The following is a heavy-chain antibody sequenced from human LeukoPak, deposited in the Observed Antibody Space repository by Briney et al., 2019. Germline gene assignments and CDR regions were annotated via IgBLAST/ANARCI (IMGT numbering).Heavy chain of an antibody. V-gene: IGHV3-7*01. CDR2: INGDGRDK. CDR3: ARGVDSAIDW. J-gene: IGHJ4*02. Sequence: GGSLRLSCAASGFTFSSYWTNWVRQAPGKGLEWAANINGDGRDKYYVGSVRGRFTISRDNADNALYLQMNSLRGDDTALYYCARGVDSAIDWWGQGTLVTVSS. D-gene: IGHD3-9*01. CDR1: GFTFSSYW.